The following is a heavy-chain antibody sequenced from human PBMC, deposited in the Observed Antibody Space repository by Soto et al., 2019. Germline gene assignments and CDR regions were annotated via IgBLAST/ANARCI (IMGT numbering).Heavy chain of an antibody. V-gene: IGHV4-59*01. CDR1: GDSISGSY. CDR2: IYHSGTT. D-gene: IGHD1-26*01. CDR3: ARDMPYAAGSLAGCDY. J-gene: IGHJ4*02. Sequence: SETLSLTCTVSGDSISGSYWSWIRQPPGKTLEWIGYIYHSGTTTYNPSLKSRVSISVDTSKNQFSLRLTSVIAADTAVYYCARDMPYAAGSLAGCDYWGQGILVTVSS.